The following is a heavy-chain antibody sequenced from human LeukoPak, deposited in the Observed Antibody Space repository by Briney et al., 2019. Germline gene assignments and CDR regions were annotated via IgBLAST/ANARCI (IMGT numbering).Heavy chain of an antibody. V-gene: IGHV4-59*01. CDR2: IYYSGST. CDR1: GDSISTYY. Sequence: SETLSLTCTVSGDSISTYYWSWIRQPPGKGLEWIGYIYYSGSTNYNPSLKSRVTISVDTSKNQFSLKLNSVTAADTAVYYCSGEGGANAFDIWAKGQWSPSLQ. J-gene: IGHJ3*02. CDR3: SGEGGANAFDI. D-gene: IGHD2-15*01.